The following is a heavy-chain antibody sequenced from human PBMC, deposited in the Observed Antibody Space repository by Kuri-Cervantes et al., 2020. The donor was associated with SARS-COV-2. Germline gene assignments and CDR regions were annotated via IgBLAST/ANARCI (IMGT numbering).Heavy chain of an antibody. V-gene: IGHV3-30*19. Sequence: GESLKXXCAASGXTFSSXGMHWVRQAPGKGLEWVAXISHXGTNXDYADSLKXLFTISRDNSKXXLYLEMNSLRAEDTAXYYCXRDGSXRVWGXYYTDYWGQGTLVTVSS. CDR2: ISHXGTNX. J-gene: IGHJ4*02. CDR1: GXTFSSXG. CDR3: XRDGSXRVWGXYYTDY. D-gene: IGHD3-3*01.